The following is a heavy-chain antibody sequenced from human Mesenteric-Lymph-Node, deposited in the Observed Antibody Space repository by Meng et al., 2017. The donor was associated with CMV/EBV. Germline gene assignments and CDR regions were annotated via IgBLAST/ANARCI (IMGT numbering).Heavy chain of an antibody. CDR3: ARANQGVGSGWYEYFDY. V-gene: IGHV1-2*02. Sequence: ASVKVSCKASGYTFTGYYMHWVRQAPGQGLEWMGWINPNSGGTNYAQKFQGRVTITADKSTSTAYMELSSLRSEDTAVYYCARANQGVGSGWYEYFDYWGQGTLVTVSS. CDR2: INPNSGGT. J-gene: IGHJ4*02. D-gene: IGHD6-19*01. CDR1: GYTFTGYY.